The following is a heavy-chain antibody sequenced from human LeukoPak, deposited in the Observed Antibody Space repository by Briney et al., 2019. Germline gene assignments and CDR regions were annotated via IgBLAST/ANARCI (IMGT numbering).Heavy chain of an antibody. D-gene: IGHD3-22*01. CDR3: ARVGDSSGYSDFDS. CDR1: GRAVSGYY. Sequence: PSETLSLTCIVSGRAVSGYYWSGMRQHPGKELEWIGYIYCSGSNDYNPSLKSRLTRSIYTSKNQFSLRLSSVTAADTAVYYCARVGDSSGYSDFDSWGQGTLVTVSS. CDR2: IYCSGSN. J-gene: IGHJ4*02. V-gene: IGHV4-59*02.